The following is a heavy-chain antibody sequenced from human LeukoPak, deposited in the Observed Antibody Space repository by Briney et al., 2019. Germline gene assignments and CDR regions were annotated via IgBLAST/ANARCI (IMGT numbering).Heavy chain of an antibody. CDR3: ARASWVSTADAVR. Sequence: GGSLRLSCAASGLSFSSFAMSWVRQAPAMGLEWLSSMKGTGETIYADSVRGRCTLFRDGSRNTVYLQLNNLRVEDTAVYYCARASWVSTADAVRWGQGTVVTVSS. J-gene: IGHJ4*02. CDR1: GLSFSSFA. CDR2: MKGTGET. D-gene: IGHD3-16*01. V-gene: IGHV3-23*01.